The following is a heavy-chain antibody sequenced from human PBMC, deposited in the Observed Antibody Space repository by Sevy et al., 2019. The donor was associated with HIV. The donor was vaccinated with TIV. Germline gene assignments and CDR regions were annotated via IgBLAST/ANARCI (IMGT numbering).Heavy chain of an antibody. J-gene: IGHJ4*02. D-gene: IGHD6-13*01. CDR2: IYSGGST. V-gene: IGHV3-53*01. CDR1: GFTVSSNY. Sequence: GGSLRLSCAASGFTVSSNYMSWVRQAPGKGLEWVSVIYSGGSTYYADSVKGRFTISRDNSKNTLYLQMNSLRAEDTAVYYCARDRIAAAGHYFDYWGQGTLVTVSS. CDR3: ARDRIAAAGHYFDY.